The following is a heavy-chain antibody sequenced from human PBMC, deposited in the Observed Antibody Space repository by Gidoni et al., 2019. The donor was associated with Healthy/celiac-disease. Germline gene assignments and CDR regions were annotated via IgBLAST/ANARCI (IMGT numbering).Heavy chain of an antibody. Sequence: EVQLVESGGGLVQPGRSLRLSCAASGFTFDDYAMHWVRQAPGKGLEWVSGISWNSGSIGYADSVKGRFTISRDNAKNSLYLQMNSLRAEDTALYYCAKEGDGSAPHHFDYWGQGTLVTVSS. CDR3: AKEGDGSAPHHFDY. CDR1: GFTFDDYA. J-gene: IGHJ4*02. V-gene: IGHV3-9*01. CDR2: ISWNSGSI. D-gene: IGHD3-10*01.